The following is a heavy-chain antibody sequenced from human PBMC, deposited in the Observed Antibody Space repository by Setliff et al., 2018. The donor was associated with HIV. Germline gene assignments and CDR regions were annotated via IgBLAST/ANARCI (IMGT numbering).Heavy chain of an antibody. Sequence: SETLSLTCAVSGGSISSNNWWSWVRQPPGEGLEWIGEIDPSGSTNYNPSLKSRLAMSMDTSKNKFFLKLNSLTAADTAVYYCSLQHGRPMRWFDPWGPGTLVTVSS. D-gene: IGHD2-2*01. V-gene: IGHV4-4*02. CDR1: GGSISSNNW. CDR2: IDPSGST. J-gene: IGHJ5*02. CDR3: SLQHGRPMRWFDP.